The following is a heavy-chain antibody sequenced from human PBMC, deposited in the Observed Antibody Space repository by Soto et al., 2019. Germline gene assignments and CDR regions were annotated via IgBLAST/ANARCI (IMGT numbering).Heavy chain of an antibody. CDR1: GGPFSSYA. CDR2: IIPIFGTA. CDR3: ARESTQLYYYYGMDV. V-gene: IGHV1-69*13. J-gene: IGHJ6*01. D-gene: IGHD1-1*01. Sequence: SVKVSCKASGGPFSSYAASWVRQAPGQGLEWMGGIIPIFGTANYAQKFQGRVTITADESTSTAYMELSSLRSEDTAVYYCARESTQLYYYYGMDVWGHGTTVTVSS.